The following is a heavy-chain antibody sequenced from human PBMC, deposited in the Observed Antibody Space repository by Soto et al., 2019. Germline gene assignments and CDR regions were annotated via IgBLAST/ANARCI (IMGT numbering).Heavy chain of an antibody. CDR1: RSTFSTYA. J-gene: IGHJ4*02. D-gene: IGHD3-10*01. CDR2: ISESGDST. Sequence: GSLLRAGSASRSTFSTYAMNWVRQAPGKGLEWVSGISESGDSTYYADSVKGRFTIFRDNSKNTLYPEMNSLRAEDTAIYYCEKDTRSWAQYEPKDYWGQGTLVTVSS. V-gene: IGHV3-23*01. CDR3: EKDTRSWAQYEPKDY.